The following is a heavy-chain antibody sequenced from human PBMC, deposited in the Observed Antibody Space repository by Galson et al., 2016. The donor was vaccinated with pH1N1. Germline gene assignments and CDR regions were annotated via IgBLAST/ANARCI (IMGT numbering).Heavy chain of an antibody. Sequence: SLRLSCADSGFTFSTYWMTWVRQIPGKGLQWLANMKQDGSEKHYVDSVKGRLTISRDNAKNSLYLQMTSLRAEDTAVYYCARERAGAFHLWGQGTMVIVSS. CDR1: GFTFSTYW. CDR3: ARERAGAFHL. J-gene: IGHJ3*01. CDR2: MKQDGSEK. V-gene: IGHV3-7*01.